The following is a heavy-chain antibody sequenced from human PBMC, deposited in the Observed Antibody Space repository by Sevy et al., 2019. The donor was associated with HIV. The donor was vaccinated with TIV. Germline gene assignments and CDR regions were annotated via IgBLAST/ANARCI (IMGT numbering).Heavy chain of an antibody. J-gene: IGHJ5*02. CDR3: AKARRGEMATT. Sequence: GGSLRLSCAASGFTFSSYGMQWVRQAPGKGLEWVAVISYDGSNKYYADSVKGRFTISRDNSKNTLYLQMNSLRAEDTAVYYCAKARRGEMATTWGQGTLVTVSS. V-gene: IGHV3-30*18. D-gene: IGHD3-16*01. CDR2: ISYDGSNK. CDR1: GFTFSSYG.